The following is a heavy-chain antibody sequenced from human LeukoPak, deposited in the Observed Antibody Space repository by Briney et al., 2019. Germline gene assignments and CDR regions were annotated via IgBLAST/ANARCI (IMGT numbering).Heavy chain of an antibody. Sequence: ASQKGSCKASGYTFTTSAMHWVRQAPGQRLEWMGWINAGSGDTKYSQKFQSRVTFTRDTPASTAYMALSSLRFEDTAVYFCARDQSLGSYPDYWGQGTLVSVSS. V-gene: IGHV1-3*01. CDR2: INAGSGDT. CDR1: GYTFTTSA. D-gene: IGHD3-10*01. J-gene: IGHJ4*02. CDR3: ARDQSLGSYPDY.